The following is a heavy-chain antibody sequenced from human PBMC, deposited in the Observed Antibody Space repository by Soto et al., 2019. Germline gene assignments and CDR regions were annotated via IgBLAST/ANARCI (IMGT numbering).Heavy chain of an antibody. V-gene: IGHV1-69*13. CDR1: GCTFSSYA. J-gene: IGHJ4*02. CDR3: ARERGPCNGYYPFDY. CDR2: IIPIFGTA. D-gene: IGHD3-22*01. Sequence: SVKVSCKASGCTFSSYAISWVRQAPGQGLEWMGEIIPIFGTANYAQKFQGRVTITADESTSTAYMELSSLRSEDTAVDYWARERGPCNGYYPFDYRGQG.